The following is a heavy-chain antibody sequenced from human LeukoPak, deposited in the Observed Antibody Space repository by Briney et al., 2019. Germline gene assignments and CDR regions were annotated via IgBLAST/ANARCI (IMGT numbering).Heavy chain of an antibody. Sequence: PGGSLRLSCAASGFTFSNAYMSWVRQAPGKGLEWVSAISGSGGSTYYADSVKGRFTISRDNSKNTLYLQMNSLRAEDTAVYYCAKTSATGLRYFDWLLSAPDYWGQGTLVTVSS. V-gene: IGHV3-23*01. J-gene: IGHJ4*02. CDR1: GFTFSNAY. CDR3: AKTSATGLRYFDWLLSAPDY. CDR2: ISGSGGST. D-gene: IGHD3-9*01.